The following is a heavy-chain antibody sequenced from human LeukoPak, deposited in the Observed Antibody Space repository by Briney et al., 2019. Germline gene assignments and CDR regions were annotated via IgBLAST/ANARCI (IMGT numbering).Heavy chain of an antibody. CDR3: ARGMTTVTPDAFDI. CDR2: INPNSGGT. V-gene: IGHV1-2*04. D-gene: IGHD4-11*01. J-gene: IGHJ3*02. CDR1: GYTFTGYY. Sequence: ASVKVSCKASGYTFTGYYMHWVRQAPGQGLEWMGWINPNSGGTNYAQKFQGWVTMTRDTSISTACMELSRLRSDDTAVYYCARGMTTVTPDAFDIWGQGTMVTVSS.